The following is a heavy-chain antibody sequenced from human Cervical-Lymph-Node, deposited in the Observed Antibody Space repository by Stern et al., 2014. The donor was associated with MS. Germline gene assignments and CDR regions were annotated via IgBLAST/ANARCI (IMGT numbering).Heavy chain of an antibody. V-gene: IGHV3-23*01. CDR2: IRDRGVYT. J-gene: IGHJ6*02. CDR3: AKDLGRGVVVVPLYGLDV. Sequence: EVQLLESGGGLVQPGGSLRLSCAASGFTFSTYAFSWVRQAPGKGLGWVSSIRDRGVYTYYADSVKGRFTISRDNSKSMLYLEMQSLRAEDTAVYHCAKDLGRGVVVVPLYGLDVWGQGTTVTVSS. D-gene: IGHD2-2*01. CDR1: GFTFSTYA.